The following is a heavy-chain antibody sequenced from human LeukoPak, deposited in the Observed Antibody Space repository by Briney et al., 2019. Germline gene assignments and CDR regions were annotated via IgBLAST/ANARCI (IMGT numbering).Heavy chain of an antibody. CDR1: GGSISRYY. V-gene: IGHV4-59*01. CDR2: IHYNGNT. Sequence: SETLPLTCTVSGGSISRYYWSWIRQPSGKGLEWTGYIHYNGNTEYSPSLESRVTISVDTSKNQFSLKLTSVTAADTAVYFCARGVYGAYFDYWGQGILVTVSS. D-gene: IGHD4-17*01. CDR3: ARGVYGAYFDY. J-gene: IGHJ4*02.